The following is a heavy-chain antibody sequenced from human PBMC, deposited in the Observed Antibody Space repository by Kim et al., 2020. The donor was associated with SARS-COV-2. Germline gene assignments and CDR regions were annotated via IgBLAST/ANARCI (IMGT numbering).Heavy chain of an antibody. CDR2: ISSSGSTI. CDR1: GFTFSDYY. D-gene: IGHD3-10*01. Sequence: GGSLRLSCAASGFTFSDYYMSWIRQAPGKGLEWVSYISSSGSTIYYADSVKGRFTISRDNAKNSLYLQMNSLRAEDTAVYYCARDGRADYYGSGSYYPPGGATLNWFDPWGQGTLVTVSS. V-gene: IGHV3-11*01. J-gene: IGHJ5*02. CDR3: ARDGRADYYGSGSYYPPGGATLNWFDP.